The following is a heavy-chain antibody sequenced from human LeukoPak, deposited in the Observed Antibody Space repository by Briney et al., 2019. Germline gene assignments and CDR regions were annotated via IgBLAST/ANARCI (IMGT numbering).Heavy chain of an antibody. J-gene: IGHJ6*04. D-gene: IGHD5-12*01. CDR1: GGSITSANW. V-gene: IGHV4-4*02. CDR2: IYYSGST. Sequence: SETLSLTCAVSGGSITSANWWSWVRQSPGKGLEWIGYIYYSGSTNYNPSLKSRVTISVDTSKNQFSLKLSSVTATDTAVYYCARAGYSGSDFSVWGKGSTVTVSS. CDR3: ARAGYSGSDFSV.